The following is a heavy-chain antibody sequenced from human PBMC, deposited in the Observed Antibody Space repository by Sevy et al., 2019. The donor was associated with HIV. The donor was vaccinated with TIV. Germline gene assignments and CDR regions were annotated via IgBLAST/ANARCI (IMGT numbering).Heavy chain of an antibody. V-gene: IGHV4-61*03. Sequence: SETLSLTCTVSGGSGSSDFSYWNWVRQPPGKGLEYIGSISYGGTTSYNPSLKSRVTISLDTSKNHFSLKVNSVTAADTAIYYCAKRDYGDYVDYFDPWGQGTLVTVSS. CDR1: GGSGSSDFSY. D-gene: IGHD4-17*01. J-gene: IGHJ5*02. CDR3: AKRDYGDYVDYFDP. CDR2: ISYGGTT.